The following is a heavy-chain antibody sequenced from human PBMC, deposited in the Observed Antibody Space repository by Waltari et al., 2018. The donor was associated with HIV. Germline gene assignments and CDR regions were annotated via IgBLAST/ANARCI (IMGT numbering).Heavy chain of an antibody. V-gene: IGHV4-39*01. Sequence: QLQLQESGPGLVKPSETLSLTCTVSGGSISSSRYYWGWLRQPPGKGLEWIGSIYYSGSTYYNPSLKSRVTISVDTSKNQFSLKLSSVTAADTAVYYCARQLQDDAFDIWGQGTMVTVSS. D-gene: IGHD4-4*01. CDR3: ARQLQDDAFDI. J-gene: IGHJ3*02. CDR2: IYYSGST. CDR1: GGSISSSRYY.